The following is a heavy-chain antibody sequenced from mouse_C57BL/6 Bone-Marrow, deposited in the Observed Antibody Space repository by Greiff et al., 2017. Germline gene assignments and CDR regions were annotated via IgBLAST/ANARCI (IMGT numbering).Heavy chain of an antibody. V-gene: IGHV1-18*01. CDR2: INPNNGGT. J-gene: IGHJ3*01. CDR1: GYTFTDYN. D-gene: IGHD2-14*01. Sequence: EVKLVESGPELVKPGASVKIPCKASGYTFTDYNMDWVKQSHGKSLEWIGDINPNNGGTIYNQKFKGKATLTVYKSSSTAYMELRSLTSEDTAVYYCARIGPFAYWGQGTLVTVSA. CDR3: ARIGPFAY.